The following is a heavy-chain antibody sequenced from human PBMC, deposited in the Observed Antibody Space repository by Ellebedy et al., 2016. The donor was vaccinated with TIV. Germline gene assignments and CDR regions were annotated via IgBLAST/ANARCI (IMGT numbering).Heavy chain of an antibody. V-gene: IGHV5-51*01. Sequence: GESLKISCQGSGYSFTSYWIGWVRQMPGKGLEWMGIIYPGDSDTRYSPSFQGQVTISADKSISTAYLQWSSLKASDTAMYHCARRKGTTVVTNDAFDIWGQGTMVTVSS. CDR3: ARRKGTTVVTNDAFDI. CDR2: IYPGDSDT. CDR1: GYSFTSYW. J-gene: IGHJ3*02. D-gene: IGHD4-23*01.